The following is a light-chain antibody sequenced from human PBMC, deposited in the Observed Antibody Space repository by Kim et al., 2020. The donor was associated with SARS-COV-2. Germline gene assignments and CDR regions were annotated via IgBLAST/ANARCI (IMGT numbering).Light chain of an antibody. CDR3: QAWDSSTWV. V-gene: IGLV3-1*01. CDR2: QDN. J-gene: IGLJ3*02. CDR1: ELGDKY. Sequence: SYELTQPPSVSVSPGQTASIICSGDELGDKYACWYQQKSGQSPVLVIYQDNKRPSGIPERFSGSNSGNTATLTISGTQAMDEADYYCQAWDSSTWVFGGGTQLTVL.